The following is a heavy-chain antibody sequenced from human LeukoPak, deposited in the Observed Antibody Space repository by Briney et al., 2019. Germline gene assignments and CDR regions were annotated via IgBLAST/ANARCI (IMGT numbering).Heavy chain of an antibody. CDR3: ARGGVEDWNSKQNWFDP. CDR1: GGSISSYY. CDR2: IYYSGST. J-gene: IGHJ5*02. V-gene: IGHV4-59*01. D-gene: IGHD1-7*01. Sequence: PSETLSLTCTVSGGSISSYYWSWIRQPPGKGLEWIGYIYYSGSTNYNPSLKSRVTISVDTSKNQFSLKLSSVTAADTAVYYCARGGVEDWNSKQNWFDPWGQGTLVTVSS.